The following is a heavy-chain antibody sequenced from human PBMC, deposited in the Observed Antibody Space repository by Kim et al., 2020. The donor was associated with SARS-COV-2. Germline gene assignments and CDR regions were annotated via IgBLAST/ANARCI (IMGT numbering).Heavy chain of an antibody. D-gene: IGHD3-10*01. Sequence: GGSLRLSCAASGFTFDDYAMHWVRQAPGKGLEWVSGISWNSGSIGYADSVKGRFTISRDNAKNSLYLQMNSLRAEDTALYYCAKDNRPYYYGSGSYYSYGMYVSGQGTTVTVSS. V-gene: IGHV3-9*01. CDR1: GFTFDDYA. CDR3: AKDNRPYYYGSGSYYSYGMYV. CDR2: ISWNSGSI. J-gene: IGHJ6*02.